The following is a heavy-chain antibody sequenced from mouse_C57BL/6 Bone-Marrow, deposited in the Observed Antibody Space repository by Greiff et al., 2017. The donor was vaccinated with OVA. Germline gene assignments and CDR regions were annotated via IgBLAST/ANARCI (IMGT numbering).Heavy chain of an antibody. CDR1: GFNFKDDY. D-gene: IGHD4-1*01. CDR2: IDPENGDT. CDR3: TPSNWGDY. V-gene: IGHV14-4*01. Sequence: VQLKESGAELVRPGASVKLSCTASGFNFKDDYMHWVKQKPEQGLEWIGWIDPENGDTEYASKFQGKATITADTSSNTAYMQLSSLTSEDTAVYYCTPSNWGDYWGQGTTLTVSS. J-gene: IGHJ2*01.